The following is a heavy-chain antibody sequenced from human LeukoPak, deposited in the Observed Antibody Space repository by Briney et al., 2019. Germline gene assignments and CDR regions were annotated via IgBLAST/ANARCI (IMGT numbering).Heavy chain of an antibody. D-gene: IGHD1-1*01. V-gene: IGHV4-34*01. CDR2: VNHRGDT. Sequence: SETLSLTCAVYGGSFTGYYWSWIRQSPGKGLQWIAEVNHRGDTNYNPSVKGRVTISVDTSKNQFSLKVTSLTAAGTAVYYCARGPTISETGYVDYWGQGTLVTVSS. CDR1: GGSFTGYY. CDR3: ARGPTISETGYVDY. J-gene: IGHJ4*03.